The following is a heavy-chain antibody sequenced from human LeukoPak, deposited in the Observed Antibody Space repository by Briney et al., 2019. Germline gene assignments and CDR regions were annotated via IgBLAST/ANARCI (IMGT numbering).Heavy chain of an antibody. D-gene: IGHD2-15*01. CDR2: ISYDGSNK. CDR1: GFTFSSYG. CDR3: AKDPGHCSGGSCYLDNWFDP. Sequence: GGSLRLSCAASGFTFSSYGMHWVRQAPGKGLEWVAVISYDGSNKYYADSVKGRFTISRDNSKNTLYLQMNSLRAEDTAVYYCAKDPGHCSGGSCYLDNWFDPWGQGTLVTVSS. V-gene: IGHV3-30*18. J-gene: IGHJ5*02.